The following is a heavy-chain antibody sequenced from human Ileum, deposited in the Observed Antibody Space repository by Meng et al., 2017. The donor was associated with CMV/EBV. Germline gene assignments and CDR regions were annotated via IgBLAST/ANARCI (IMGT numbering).Heavy chain of an antibody. CDR2: ISSSSSYI. CDR1: GFTFSSYS. D-gene: IGHD2-15*01. J-gene: IGHJ6*02. Sequence: GESLKISCAASGFTFSSYSMNWVRQAPGKGLEWVSSISSSSSYIYYADSVKGRFTISRDNAKNSLYLQMNSLRAEDTAVYYCARDLVVAAAYYYYGMDVWSQGTTVTVSS. CDR3: ARDLVVAAAYYYYGMDV. V-gene: IGHV3-21*01.